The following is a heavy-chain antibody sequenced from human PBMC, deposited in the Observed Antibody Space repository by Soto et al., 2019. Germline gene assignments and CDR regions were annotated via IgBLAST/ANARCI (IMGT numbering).Heavy chain of an antibody. Sequence: GASVKVSCKASGYTSADFGISWVRQAPGQGLEWMGWVSGNNGASNPAPKVQGRITMTLDTSTGVSYMALRSLRSDDTAIYYCVRDQKHFRLNGKWFDSWGQRTLVTISS. D-gene: IGHD2-8*01. CDR2: VSGNNGAS. CDR1: GYTSADFG. V-gene: IGHV1-18*04. J-gene: IGHJ5*01. CDR3: VRDQKHFRLNGKWFDS.